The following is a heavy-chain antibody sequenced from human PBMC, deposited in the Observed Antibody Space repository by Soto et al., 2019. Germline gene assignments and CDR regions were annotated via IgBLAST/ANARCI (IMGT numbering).Heavy chain of an antibody. V-gene: IGHV4-39*07. CDR3: ARLAPHNWNDTLADAFDI. J-gene: IGHJ3*02. Sequence: SETLSLTCTVSGGSISSSSYYWGWIRQPPGKGLEWIGSIYYSGSTYYNPSLKSRVTISVDTSKNQFSLKLSSVTAADTAVYYCARLAPHNWNDTLADAFDIWGQGTMVTVSS. D-gene: IGHD1-20*01. CDR2: IYYSGST. CDR1: GGSISSSSYY.